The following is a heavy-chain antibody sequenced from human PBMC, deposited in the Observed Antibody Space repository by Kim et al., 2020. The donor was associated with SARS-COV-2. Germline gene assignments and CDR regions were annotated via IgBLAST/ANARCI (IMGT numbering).Heavy chain of an antibody. D-gene: IGHD6-19*01. CDR3: ARDSHRGGWYSDY. V-gene: IGHV4-4*02. J-gene: IGHJ4*02. Sequence: YNPSLKSRVTISVDKSKNQFSLKLSSVTAADTAVYYCARDSHRGGWYSDYWGQGTLVTVSS.